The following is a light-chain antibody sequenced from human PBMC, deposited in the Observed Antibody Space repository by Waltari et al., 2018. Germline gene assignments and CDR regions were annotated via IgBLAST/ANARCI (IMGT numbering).Light chain of an antibody. V-gene: IGLV6-57*04. CDR1: SGSIASNS. CDR2: EDK. Sequence: NFMLTQPHSVSESPGKTVTISCTRNSGSIASNSVQWFQQRPGSAPITLSFEDKESLSGVPDRFSGAIDSSSNTASLTLSGLKTEDEADYYCQSYDATNHWVFGGGTKLTVL. CDR3: QSYDATNHWV. J-gene: IGLJ3*02.